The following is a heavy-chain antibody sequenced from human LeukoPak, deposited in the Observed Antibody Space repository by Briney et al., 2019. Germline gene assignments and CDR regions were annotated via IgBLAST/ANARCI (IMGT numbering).Heavy chain of an antibody. Sequence: GGSLRLSCAASGFIFSSSVMHWVRQAPGKGLEWVAVISYDGSNKYYADSVKGRFTTSRDNSKNTLYLQMNSLRAEDTAVYYCARAGTGTAMVRGLDYWGQGTLVTVSS. D-gene: IGHD5-18*01. CDR1: GFIFSSSV. CDR2: ISYDGSNK. CDR3: ARAGTGTAMVRGLDY. J-gene: IGHJ4*02. V-gene: IGHV3-30*04.